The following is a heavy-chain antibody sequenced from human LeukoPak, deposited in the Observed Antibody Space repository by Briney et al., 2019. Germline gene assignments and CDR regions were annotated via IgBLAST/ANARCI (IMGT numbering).Heavy chain of an antibody. CDR1: GYSISSGYY. Sequence: SETLSLTCTVSGYSISSGYYWGWIRQPPGKGLEWIGIIYPSGSTYYNPSLKSRVTISVDTSKNQFSLKLSSVAAADTAVYYCTRGSIAYYYMDVWGKGTTVTISS. CDR2: IYPSGST. V-gene: IGHV4-38-2*02. CDR3: TRGSIAYYYMDV. J-gene: IGHJ6*03. D-gene: IGHD3-22*01.